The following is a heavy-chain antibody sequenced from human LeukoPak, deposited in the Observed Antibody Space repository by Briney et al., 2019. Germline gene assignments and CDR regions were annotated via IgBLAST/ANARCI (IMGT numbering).Heavy chain of an antibody. V-gene: IGHV3-23*01. CDR1: GFTFSSYA. Sequence: GGSLRLSCAASGFTFSSYAMSWVRQAPGKGLEWVSAISGSGGSTYYADSLKDRFTISRDNSKNTLYLQMNSLRAEDTAVYYCAHPTEYSSSWYGNWFDPWGQGTLVTVSS. J-gene: IGHJ5*02. CDR3: AHPTEYSSSWYGNWFDP. D-gene: IGHD6-13*01. CDR2: ISGSGGST.